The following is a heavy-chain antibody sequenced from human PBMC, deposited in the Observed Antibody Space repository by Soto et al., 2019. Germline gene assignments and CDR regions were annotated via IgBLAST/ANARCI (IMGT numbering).Heavy chain of an antibody. Sequence: PWGSLRLSCAVSGFTFNDYAMRWVRQAPVKGLEWVSTISGSLGSTSYAASLEGRCTISGDNSNNTRYLQMNSLRVEDTATYYCAKDSRLPGFGLLLSAFDLWAHGTLVTVSS. V-gene: IGHV3-23*01. CDR3: AKDSRLPGFGLLLSAFDL. D-gene: IGHD3-3*01. CDR2: ISGSLGST. CDR1: GFTFNDYA. J-gene: IGHJ3*01.